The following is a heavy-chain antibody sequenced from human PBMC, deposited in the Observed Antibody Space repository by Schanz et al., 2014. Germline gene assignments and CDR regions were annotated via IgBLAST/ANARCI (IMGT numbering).Heavy chain of an antibody. J-gene: IGHJ4*02. CDR1: GFTFSSYV. CDR2: ISASGDST. D-gene: IGHD1-26*01. CDR3: AKYGTGKGVSFEY. V-gene: IGHV3-23*04. Sequence: VQLVESGGGVVQPGGSLRLSCAASGFTFSSYVMNWVRQAPGRGLEWVSFISASGDSTSYADSVKGRFTISRDNAKNSLYLQMNSLTAEDTAVYYCAKYGTGKGVSFEYWGQGTLVTVSS.